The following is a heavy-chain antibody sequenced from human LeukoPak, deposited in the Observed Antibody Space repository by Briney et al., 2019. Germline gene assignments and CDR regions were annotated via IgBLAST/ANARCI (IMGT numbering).Heavy chain of an antibody. V-gene: IGHV1-24*01. CDR2: FDPEDGET. Sequence: ASVKVSCKVSGYTLTELSMHWVRQAPGKGLEWMRGFDPEDGETIYAQKFQGRVTMTEDTSTDTAYMELSSLRSEDTAVYYCATHVVVPAAKGDWFDPWGQGTLVTVSS. CDR1: GYTLTELS. D-gene: IGHD2-2*01. CDR3: ATHVVVPAAKGDWFDP. J-gene: IGHJ5*02.